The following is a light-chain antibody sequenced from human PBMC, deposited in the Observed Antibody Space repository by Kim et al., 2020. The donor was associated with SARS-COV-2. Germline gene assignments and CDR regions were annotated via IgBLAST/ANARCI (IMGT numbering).Light chain of an antibody. CDR3: QAWDSSTAV. CDR2: QDS. CDR1: KLGDKY. Sequence: SVSPGQTASITCSGDKLGDKYACWYQQKPGQSPVLVIYQDSKRPSGIPERFSGSNSGNTATLTISGTQAMDEADYYCQAWDSSTAVFGGGTQRTVL. V-gene: IGLV3-1*01. J-gene: IGLJ2*01.